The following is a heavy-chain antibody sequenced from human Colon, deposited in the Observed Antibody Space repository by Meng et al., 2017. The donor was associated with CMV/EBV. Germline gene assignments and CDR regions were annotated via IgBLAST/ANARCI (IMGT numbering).Heavy chain of an antibody. D-gene: IGHD6-13*01. CDR3: AKAPGAAAGTSPFFDY. J-gene: IGHJ4*02. V-gene: IGHV3-66*02. CDR2: IYSGDSR. CDR1: GFSASTNY. Sequence: GESLKISWVVSGFSASTNYMSWVRQAPGKGLEWVSGIYSGDSRQYADSVKGQFAISRDNSENSLYLHMNSLGAEDTAMYYCAKAPGAAAGTSPFFDYWGQGTLVTVSS.